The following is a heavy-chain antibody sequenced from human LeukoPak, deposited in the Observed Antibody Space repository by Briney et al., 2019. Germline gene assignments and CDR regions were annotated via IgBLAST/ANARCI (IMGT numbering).Heavy chain of an antibody. J-gene: IGHJ4*02. V-gene: IGHV4-4*02. CDR3: AREGGLYRPLDY. Sequence: PSGTLSLTCGVSGVSITTTNWWTWVRQPPGKGLEWIGEVHLDGRTNYNPSLESRHTISVDLSENHISLRLTSVTAADTAVYYCAREGGLYRPLDYSGQGTLVTVSS. D-gene: IGHD2-8*01. CDR2: VHLDGRT. CDR1: GVSITTTNW.